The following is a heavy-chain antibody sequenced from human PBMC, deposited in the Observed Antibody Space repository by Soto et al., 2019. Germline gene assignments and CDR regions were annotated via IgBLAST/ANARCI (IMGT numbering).Heavy chain of an antibody. CDR3: AREEGGYCSSTSCYNWFDP. D-gene: IGHD2-2*01. Sequence: GGSLRLSCAASGFTFSSYSMNWVRQAPGKGLEWVSSISSSSSYIYYADSVKGRFTISRDNAKNSLYLQMNSMRAEDTAVYYCAREEGGYCSSTSCYNWFDPWGPGPMVTVYS. CDR2: ISSSSSYI. J-gene: IGHJ5*02. CDR1: GFTFSSYS. V-gene: IGHV3-21*01.